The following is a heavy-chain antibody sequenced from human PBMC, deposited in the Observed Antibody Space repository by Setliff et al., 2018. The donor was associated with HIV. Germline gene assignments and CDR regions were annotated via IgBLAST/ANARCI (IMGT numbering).Heavy chain of an antibody. CDR3: ATGRHYYDSSDYPANPFDV. Sequence: SVKVSCKASGGTFTNYIFSWVRQAPGQGLEWMGGIIPISDIRHYAQQFRGRLTITADESTSTAYMELSNLRSEDTAVYFCATGRHYYDSSDYPANPFDVWGQGTMVTVSS. J-gene: IGHJ3*01. V-gene: IGHV1-69*13. CDR1: GGTFTNYI. CDR2: IIPISDIR. D-gene: IGHD3-22*01.